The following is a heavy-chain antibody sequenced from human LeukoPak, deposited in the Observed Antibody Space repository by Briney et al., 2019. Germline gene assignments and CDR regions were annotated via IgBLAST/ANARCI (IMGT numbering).Heavy chain of an antibody. V-gene: IGHV4-39*07. CDR1: GGSISSSSYY. CDR3: ARGGGEVAAEYYFDY. J-gene: IGHJ4*02. D-gene: IGHD2-15*01. Sequence: SETLSLTCTVSGGSISSSSYYWGWIRQPPGKGLEWIGSIYYSGSTYYNPSLKSRVTISVDTSKNQFSLKLSSVTAADTAVYYCARGGGEVAAEYYFDYWGQGTLVTVSS. CDR2: IYYSGST.